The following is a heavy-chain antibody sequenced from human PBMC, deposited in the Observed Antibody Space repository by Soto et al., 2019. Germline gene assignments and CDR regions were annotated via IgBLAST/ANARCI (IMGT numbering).Heavy chain of an antibody. J-gene: IGHJ6*03. CDR1: GFILSDCA. Sequence: EVQLVESGGGLVQPGGSLRLSCATSGFILSDCAMNWVRQAPGKGLEWVSYISSSSSVIDYADSVKGRFTVSRDNDRNSLYLQMNSPRAEDTAVYYCARDLSWGSNWYYYMDVWGKGTPITASS. D-gene: IGHD7-27*01. CDR3: ARDLSWGSNWYYYMDV. V-gene: IGHV3-48*01. CDR2: ISSSSSVI.